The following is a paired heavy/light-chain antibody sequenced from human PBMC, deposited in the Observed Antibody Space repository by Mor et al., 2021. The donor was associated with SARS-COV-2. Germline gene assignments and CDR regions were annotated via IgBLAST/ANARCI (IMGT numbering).Heavy chain of an antibody. D-gene: IGHD2-15*01. CDR1: GLTLSSNW. CDR3: ARGGGNFNF. V-gene: IGHV3-7*04. Sequence: EVQLVESGGGLVQPGGSLRLSCVVSGLTLSSNWMTWVRQTPGKGLEWVASIKQDGSEKYYVDSVKGRFTISRDNAKNSLYLQMNSLRVEDTAVYYCARGGGNFNFWGQGTLVTVSS. CDR2: IKQDGSEK. J-gene: IGHJ4*02.
Light chain of an antibody. CDR1: QSVSIY. CDR2: DAS. CDR3: QQRSNWPRT. J-gene: IGKJ1*01. Sequence: EIVLTQSPATLSLSPGERATLSCRASQSVSIYLVWYQQKPGQAPRLLIYDASNRATGIPARFSGSGSGTDFTLTISSLEPEDFAVYYCQQRSNWPRTFGQGTKVEIK. V-gene: IGKV3-11*01.